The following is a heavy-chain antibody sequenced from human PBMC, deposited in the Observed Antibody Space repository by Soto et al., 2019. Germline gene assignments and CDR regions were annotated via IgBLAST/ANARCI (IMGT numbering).Heavy chain of an antibody. D-gene: IGHD3-16*01. CDR1: GFTFGDYA. CDR3: EKDREFGVLLSREFDS. V-gene: IGHV3-9*01. CDR2: ITWNSGSI. Sequence: EVQLVESGGGLVQPGRSLSLSCEASGFTFGDYAMHWVRQIPGKGLEWVATITWNSGSIDYADSVKGRFTISRDTAKSTLYLQMHSLRTDDTVVYYCEKDREFGVLLSREFDSWRQGTLVTVSS. J-gene: IGHJ4*02.